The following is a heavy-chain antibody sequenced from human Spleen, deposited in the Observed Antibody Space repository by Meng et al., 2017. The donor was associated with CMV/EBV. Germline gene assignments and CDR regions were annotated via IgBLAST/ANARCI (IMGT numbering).Heavy chain of an antibody. V-gene: IGHV3-23*03. CDR1: GFTFSSYG. D-gene: IGHD4-17*01. CDR2: IYTGGSST. J-gene: IGHJ6*02. CDR3: AKAGKNGDYGFFYYYGLDV. Sequence: GGSLRLSCAASGFTFSSYGMHWVRQAPGKGLEWVSLIYTGGSSTYYADSVKGRFTISRDNSMDTLYLQMNSLRDEDTAIYYCAKAGKNGDYGFFYYYGLDVWGQGTTVTVSS.